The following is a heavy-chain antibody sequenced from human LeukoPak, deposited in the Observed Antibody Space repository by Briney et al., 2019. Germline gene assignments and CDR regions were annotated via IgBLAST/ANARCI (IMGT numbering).Heavy chain of an antibody. Sequence: PGRSLRLSCAASGFTFDDYAMHWVRQAPGKGLEWVSGISWNSGSIGYADSVKGRFTISRDNAKNSLYLQMNSLRAEDTALYYCAKVRATYYDILTGLDLDYWGQGTLVTVSS. J-gene: IGHJ4*02. V-gene: IGHV3-9*01. CDR2: ISWNSGSI. CDR3: AKVRATYYDILTGLDLDY. D-gene: IGHD3-9*01. CDR1: GFTFDDYA.